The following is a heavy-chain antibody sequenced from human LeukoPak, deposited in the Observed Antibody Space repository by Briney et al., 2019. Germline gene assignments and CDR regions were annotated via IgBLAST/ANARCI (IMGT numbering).Heavy chain of an antibody. D-gene: IGHD3-3*01. CDR2: IWYDASNK. V-gene: IGHV3-33*01. Sequence: PGGSLRLSCAASGFTFSSYGMHWVRQAPGKGLEWVAVIWYDASNKYYADSVKGRFTVSRDNSKNTLYLRMDSLRVEDTALYYCGRDWSGRRIMDWGQGTLVTVSS. CDR3: GRDWSGRRIMD. CDR1: GFTFSSYG. J-gene: IGHJ4*02.